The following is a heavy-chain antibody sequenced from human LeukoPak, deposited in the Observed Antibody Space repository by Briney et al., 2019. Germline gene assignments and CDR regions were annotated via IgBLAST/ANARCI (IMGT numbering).Heavy chain of an antibody. D-gene: IGHD4-17*01. Sequence: PGGSLRLSCAASGFIFNTYVMHWVRQAPGKGLEWLAFIRYDGSNKNYADSAKGRFTISRDNAKNSLYLQMNSLRAEDTAVYYCAREGALTVTKDAFDIWGQGTMVTVSS. J-gene: IGHJ3*02. CDR1: GFIFNTYV. CDR3: AREGALTVTKDAFDI. CDR2: IRYDGSNK. V-gene: IGHV3-30*02.